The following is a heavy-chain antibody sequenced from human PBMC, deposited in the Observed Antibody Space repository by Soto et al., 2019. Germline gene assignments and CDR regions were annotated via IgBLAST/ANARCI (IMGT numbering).Heavy chain of an antibody. CDR2: IYYSGST. V-gene: IGHV4-31*03. J-gene: IGHJ4*02. CDR3: ANGRGSSGWDPKYYFDY. D-gene: IGHD6-19*01. CDR1: GCSISSCGYY. Sequence: SETLSLTCTVSGCSISSCGYYWSLVRQHPGKGLEWIGYIYYSGSTYYNPSLKSRVTISVDTSKNQFSLKLSSVTAADTAVYYCANGRGSSGWDPKYYFDYWGQGTLVTVSS.